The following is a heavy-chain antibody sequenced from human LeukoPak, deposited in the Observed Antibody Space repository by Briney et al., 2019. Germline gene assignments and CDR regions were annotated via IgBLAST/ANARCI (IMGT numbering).Heavy chain of an antibody. V-gene: IGHV3-21*01. CDR1: GFTFSSCS. CDR3: ARELMGLTMIVVVNPIDY. Sequence: GGSLRLSCAASGFTFSSCSMNWVRQAPGKGLEWVSSISSTSSYIYYADSVKGRFTISRDNAKNSLFLQMNSLRAEDTAVRYCARELMGLTMIVVVNPIDYWGQGTLVTVSS. J-gene: IGHJ4*02. CDR2: ISSTSSYI. D-gene: IGHD3-22*01.